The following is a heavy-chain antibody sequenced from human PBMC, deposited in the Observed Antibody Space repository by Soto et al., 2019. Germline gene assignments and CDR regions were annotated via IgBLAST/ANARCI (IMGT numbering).Heavy chain of an antibody. J-gene: IGHJ4*02. CDR2: FDPGDGET. Sequence: ASVKVSCKVSGYTLTELSMHWVRQAPGKGLEWMGGFDPGDGETIYAQKFQGRVTMTEDTSTDTAYMELSSLRSEDTAVYYCATVTPPAITMIPAGYFDYWGQGTLVTVSS. CDR3: ATVTPPAITMIPAGYFDY. D-gene: IGHD3-22*01. V-gene: IGHV1-24*01. CDR1: GYTLTELS.